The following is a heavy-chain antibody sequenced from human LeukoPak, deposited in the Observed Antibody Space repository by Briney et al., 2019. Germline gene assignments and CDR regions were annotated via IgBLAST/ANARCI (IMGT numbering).Heavy chain of an antibody. Sequence: SETLSLTCAVSGGSISSGGYSWSWIRQPPGKGLEWIGYIYHSGSTYYNPSLKSRVTISVDRSKNQFSLKLSSVTAADTAVYYRARVLAYCGGDCYSAFDYWGQGTLVTVSS. CDR1: GGSISSGGYS. D-gene: IGHD2-21*02. V-gene: IGHV4-30-2*01. CDR2: IYHSGST. CDR3: ARVLAYCGGDCYSAFDY. J-gene: IGHJ4*02.